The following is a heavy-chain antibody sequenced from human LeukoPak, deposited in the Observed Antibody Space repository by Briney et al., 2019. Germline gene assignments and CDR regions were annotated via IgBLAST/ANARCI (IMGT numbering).Heavy chain of an antibody. Sequence: ETLSLTCTVSGGSISSSSYYWGWIRQPPGKGLEWIGSIYYSGSTYYNPSLKSRVTISVDTSKNQFSLKLSSVTAADTAVYYCARARIDAFDFWGQGTMVTVSS. V-gene: IGHV4-39*01. CDR1: GGSISSSSYY. CDR2: IYYSGST. CDR3: ARARIDAFDF. J-gene: IGHJ3*01.